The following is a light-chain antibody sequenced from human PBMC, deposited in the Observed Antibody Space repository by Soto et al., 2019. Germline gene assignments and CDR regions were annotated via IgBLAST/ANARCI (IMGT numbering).Light chain of an antibody. CDR2: AAS. V-gene: IGKV1-39*01. Sequence: DIQMTQSPSSVSASVGDRVTITCRASQSISRFLNWYQHKPGKAPELLMFAASNLESGVPSRFSGSGSGTEFTLTISSLQAEDFATYYCEQTDSTTHTFGQGTKVEIK. J-gene: IGKJ2*01. CDR3: EQTDSTTHT. CDR1: QSISRF.